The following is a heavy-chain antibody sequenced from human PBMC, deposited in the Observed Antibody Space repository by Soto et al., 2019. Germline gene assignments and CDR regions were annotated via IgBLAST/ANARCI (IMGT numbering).Heavy chain of an antibody. D-gene: IGHD3-9*01. Sequence: SGTLSLTCTVSGGSISSSSYYWGWIRQPPGKGLEWIGSIYYSGSTYYNPSLKSRVTISVDTSKNQFSLKLSSVTAADTAVYYCARRPLRYFDWLLASLWFDPWGQGTLVTVSS. CDR2: IYYSGST. CDR3: ARRPLRYFDWLLASLWFDP. V-gene: IGHV4-39*01. J-gene: IGHJ5*02. CDR1: GGSISSSSYY.